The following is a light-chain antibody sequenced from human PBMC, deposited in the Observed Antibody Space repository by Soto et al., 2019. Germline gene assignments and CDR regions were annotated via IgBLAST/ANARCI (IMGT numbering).Light chain of an antibody. J-gene: IGKJ2*01. Sequence: DLQLTQSPSSLSASVGDRVTITCRASQTISRNLNWYQQKPGEAPRLLMYVVSTLQGGVPSRFSGSEYGTDYTLTISSVQPDDFATYYCQQSYSIPYTFGQGTKLEIK. CDR1: QTISRN. CDR3: QQSYSIPYT. V-gene: IGKV1-39*01. CDR2: VVS.